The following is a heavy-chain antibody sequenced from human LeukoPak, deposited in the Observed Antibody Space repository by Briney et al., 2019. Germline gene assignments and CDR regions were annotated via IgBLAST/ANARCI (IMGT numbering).Heavy chain of an antibody. V-gene: IGHV3-15*01. CDR3: TTIYLEMATIIDPPDY. CDR1: GFTFSNAW. Sequence: PGGSLRLSCAASGFTFSNAWMSWVRQAPGKGLEWVGRIKSKTDGGTTDYAAPVKGRFTISRDDSKNTLYLQMNSLKTEDTAVYYCTTIYLEMATIIDPPDYWGQGTLVTVSS. J-gene: IGHJ4*02. CDR2: IKSKTDGGTT. D-gene: IGHD5-24*01.